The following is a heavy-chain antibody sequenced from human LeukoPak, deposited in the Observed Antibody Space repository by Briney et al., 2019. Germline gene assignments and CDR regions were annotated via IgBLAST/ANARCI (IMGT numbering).Heavy chain of an antibody. CDR2: FYYSGST. J-gene: IGHJ4*02. V-gene: IGHV4-39*01. CDR1: GGSINSRPYS. Sequence: PSETLSLTCTVSGGSINSRPYSWGWIRQPPGKGLEWLGSFYYSGSTYYKPSLKSRVTISVDTSKNQFSLKLSSVTAADTAVYYCARLVVSSWYHEVLLGRDYWGQGTLVTVSS. CDR3: ARLVVSSWYHEVLLGRDY. D-gene: IGHD6-13*01.